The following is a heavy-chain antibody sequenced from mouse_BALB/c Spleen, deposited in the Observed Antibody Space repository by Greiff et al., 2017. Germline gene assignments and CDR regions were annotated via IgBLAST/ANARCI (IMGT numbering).Heavy chain of an antibody. J-gene: IGHJ4*01. CDR1: GFSLTSYG. CDR3: ARRRGIGTTFYYYAMDY. Sequence: VQLQQSGPGLVQPSQSLSITCTVSGFSLTSYGVHWVRQSPGKGLEWLGVIWSGGSTDYNAAFISRLSISKDNSKSQVFFKMNSLQANDTAIYYCARRRGIGTTFYYYAMDYWGQGTSVTVSS. CDR2: IWSGGST. V-gene: IGHV2-2*02. D-gene: IGHD2-14*01.